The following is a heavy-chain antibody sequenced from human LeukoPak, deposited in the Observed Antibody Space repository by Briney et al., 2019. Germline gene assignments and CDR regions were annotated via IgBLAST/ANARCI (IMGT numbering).Heavy chain of an antibody. V-gene: IGHV4-39*07. CDR3: AGVIGNYDGRLDY. Sequence: PSETLSLTCTVSGGSISSSSYYWGWIRQPPGKGLEWIGSIYYSGSTYYNPSLKSRVTISLDTSKNRFSLKLSSVTAADTAMYYCAGVIGNYDGRLDYWGQGTLVTVSS. CDR1: GGSISSSSYY. J-gene: IGHJ4*02. D-gene: IGHD1-7*01. CDR2: IYYSGST.